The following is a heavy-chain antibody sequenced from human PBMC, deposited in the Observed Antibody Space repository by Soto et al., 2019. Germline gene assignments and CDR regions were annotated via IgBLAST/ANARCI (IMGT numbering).Heavy chain of an antibody. V-gene: IGHV3-33*01. J-gene: IGHJ4*02. Sequence: QVQLVESGGGVVQPGRSLRLSCAASGFTFSSYGMHWVRQAPGKGLEWVAVIWYDGSNKYYADSVKGRFTISRDNSKNTLYLQMNSLRAEDTAVYYCARVEYSSGWYLDYWGQGTLVTVSS. CDR2: IWYDGSNK. D-gene: IGHD6-19*01. CDR3: ARVEYSSGWYLDY. CDR1: GFTFSSYG.